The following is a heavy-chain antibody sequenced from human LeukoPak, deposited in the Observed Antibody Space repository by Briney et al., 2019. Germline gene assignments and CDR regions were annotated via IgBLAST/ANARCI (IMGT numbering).Heavy chain of an antibody. CDR2: ISYDGSNK. CDR1: GFTFSSYA. V-gene: IGHV3-30*04. D-gene: IGHD3-10*01. Sequence: PGGSLRLSCAASGFTFSSYAMHWVRQAPGKGLEWVAVISYDGSNKYYADSVKGRFTISRDNSKNTLYLQMNSLRAEDTAVYYCAKDEWPRYGSGTLYYFGYWGQGTLVTVSS. J-gene: IGHJ4*02. CDR3: AKDEWPRYGSGTLYYFGY.